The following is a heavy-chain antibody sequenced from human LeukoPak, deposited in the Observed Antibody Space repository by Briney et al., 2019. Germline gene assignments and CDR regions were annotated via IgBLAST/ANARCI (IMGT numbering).Heavy chain of an antibody. Sequence: GGSLRLSCAASGFTFSRYYMSWLRQTPGKGLEWLANIKEDGSETYYVDSVKGRFTISRDNAKNSLYLQMGSLRAEDTAVYYCTRDENSGVPTIRFDHWGQGTLVTVSS. D-gene: IGHD1-26*01. CDR2: IKEDGSET. CDR1: GFTFSRYY. CDR3: TRDENSGVPTIRFDH. J-gene: IGHJ4*02. V-gene: IGHV3-7*01.